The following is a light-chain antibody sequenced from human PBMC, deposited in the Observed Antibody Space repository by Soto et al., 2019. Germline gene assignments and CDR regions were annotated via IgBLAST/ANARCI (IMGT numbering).Light chain of an antibody. CDR3: LLSYRGVGV. CDR1: TGAVTTGHY. J-gene: IGLJ2*01. V-gene: IGLV7-46*01. CDR2: DTN. Sequence: QAVVTQAPSLTVSPGGTVTLTCGSNTGAVTTGHYPYWFQQKPGQAPRTLIYDTNNKHSWTPARFSGSLLGGKAALTRSGAQPEDEADYYCLLSYRGVGVFGGGTKLTVL.